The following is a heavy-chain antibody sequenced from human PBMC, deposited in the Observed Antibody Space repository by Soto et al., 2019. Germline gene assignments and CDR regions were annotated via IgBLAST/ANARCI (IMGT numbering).Heavy chain of an antibody. CDR1: GFTFSNNG. CDR3: AKGRYYDLYGMDV. J-gene: IGHJ6*02. D-gene: IGHD3-22*01. Sequence: QVQLVESGGGVVQPGRSLRLSCAASGFTFSNNGMHWARQAPGKGLEWVAVISYDGSSKYYADSVKGRFTISRDNSKNTLFLQMNSLRAEDTAVFYCAKGRYYDLYGMDVWGQGTTVTVSS. V-gene: IGHV3-30*18. CDR2: ISYDGSSK.